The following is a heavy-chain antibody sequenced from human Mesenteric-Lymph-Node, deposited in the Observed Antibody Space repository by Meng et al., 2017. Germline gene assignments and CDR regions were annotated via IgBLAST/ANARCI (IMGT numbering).Heavy chain of an antibody. J-gene: IGHJ6*02. V-gene: IGHV1-24*01. D-gene: IGHD5-12*01. CDR1: GYTLTESS. CDR3: TTETKWPVIPNALPSGMDV. CDR2: FDPEDGER. Sequence: ASVKVSCKVSGYTLTESSIHWVRQSPEKGLEWMGGFDPEDGERIYAQEFQGRVTMTEDTSTEIAYMELKNLRSEDTAVYYCTTETKWPVIPNALPSGMDVWGQGTTVTVSS.